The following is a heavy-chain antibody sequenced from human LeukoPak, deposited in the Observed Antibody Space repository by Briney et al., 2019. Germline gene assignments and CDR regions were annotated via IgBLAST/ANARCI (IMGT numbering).Heavy chain of an antibody. Sequence: PGGSLRLSCAASGFTFSSYAMSWVRQAPGKGLEWVSAISGSGGSTYYADSVKGRFTISRDNSKNTLYLQMNSLRAEDTAVYYCAKDVLKMVRGVIIRGVYYFDYWGQGTLVTVSS. CDR3: AKDVLKMVRGVIIRGVYYFDY. J-gene: IGHJ4*02. D-gene: IGHD3-10*01. CDR1: GFTFSSYA. CDR2: ISGSGGST. V-gene: IGHV3-23*01.